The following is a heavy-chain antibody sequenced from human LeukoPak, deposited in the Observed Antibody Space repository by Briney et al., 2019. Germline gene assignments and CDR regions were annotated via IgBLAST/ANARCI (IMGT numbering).Heavy chain of an antibody. CDR2: IYPGDSDT. CDR1: GYSFTSNW. J-gene: IGHJ4*02. Sequence: GESLKISCKGFGYSFTSNWIGWVRQMPGKGLEWMGIIYPGDSDTRYSPSFQGQVTISADKSISTAYLQWSSLKASDTAMYYCARSSVAGPHKYYFDYWGQGTLVTVSS. V-gene: IGHV5-51*01. CDR3: ARSSVAGPHKYYFDY. D-gene: IGHD6-19*01.